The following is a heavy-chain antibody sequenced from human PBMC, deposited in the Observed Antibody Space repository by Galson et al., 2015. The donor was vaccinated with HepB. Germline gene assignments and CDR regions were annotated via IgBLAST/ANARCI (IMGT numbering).Heavy chain of an antibody. CDR1: GFTFSSYS. CDR3: TRGYSTATGSDGYYYYGMDV. D-gene: IGHD2-2*01. Sequence: SLRLSCAASGFTFSSYSMNWVRQAPGKGLEWVSSISRDSTYIHYTDSVKGRFTISRDSAQISVYLQMNSLRADDTAVYYCTRGYSTATGSDGYYYYGMDVWGQGTTVSVSS. CDR2: ISRDSTYI. J-gene: IGHJ6*02. V-gene: IGHV3-21*01.